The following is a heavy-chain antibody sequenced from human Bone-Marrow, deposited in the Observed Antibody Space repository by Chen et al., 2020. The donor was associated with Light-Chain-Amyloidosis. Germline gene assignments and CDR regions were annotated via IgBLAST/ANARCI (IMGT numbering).Heavy chain of an antibody. Sequence: QLQLQESGPGLVKPSETLSLPCTVPGGPSFTSNSYWGWIRQPPGKGLEWIGAIYYSGSTYYTPSLKSRLTISVDTSKNHFSLKLNSVTVAETAVYYCARRRGGENYYYGMDVWGQGTTVSVSS. D-gene: IGHD3-10*01. V-gene: IGHV4-39*02. CDR1: GGPSFTSNSY. J-gene: IGHJ6*01. CDR2: IYYSGST. CDR3: ARRRGGENYYYGMDV.